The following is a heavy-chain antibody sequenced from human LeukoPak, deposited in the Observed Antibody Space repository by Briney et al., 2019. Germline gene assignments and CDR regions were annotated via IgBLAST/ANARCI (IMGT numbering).Heavy chain of an antibody. V-gene: IGHV3-9*01. CDR1: GFTFDDYA. CDR2: ISWNSGSI. Sequence: GGSLRLSCAASGFTFDDYAMHWVRQAPGKGLEWVSGISWNSGSIGYADSVKGRFTISRDNAKNSLYLQMNSLRAEDTALYYCAKGQYYGSGSYYYFDYWGQGTLVTVSS. CDR3: AKGQYYGSGSYYYFDY. J-gene: IGHJ4*02. D-gene: IGHD3-10*01.